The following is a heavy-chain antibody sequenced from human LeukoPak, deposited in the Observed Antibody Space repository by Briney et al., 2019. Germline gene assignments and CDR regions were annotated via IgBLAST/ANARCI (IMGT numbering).Heavy chain of an antibody. D-gene: IGHD3-10*02. CDR3: AELGITMIGGV. J-gene: IGHJ6*04. V-gene: IGHV3-53*01. CDR1: GFTFSSNY. CDR2: IYSGGST. Sequence: GGSLRXSCAASGFTFSSNYMSWVRQAPGKGLEWVSVIYSGGSTYYADSVKGRFTISRDNSKNTLYLQMNSLRAEDTAVYYCAELGITMIGGVWGKGTTVTISS.